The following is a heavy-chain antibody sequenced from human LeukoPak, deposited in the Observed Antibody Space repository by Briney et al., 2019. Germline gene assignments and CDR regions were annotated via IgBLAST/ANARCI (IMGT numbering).Heavy chain of an antibody. V-gene: IGHV3-23*01. CDR2: ISGSGGST. Sequence: PGGSLRLSCAASGFTFSSYAMSWVRQAPGKGLEWVSAISGSGGSTYYADSVKGRFTISRDNSKNTLYLQMKSLRAEDTAVYYCAKWLGGWFLSSMYYFDYWGQGTLVTVSS. D-gene: IGHD3-10*01. J-gene: IGHJ4*02. CDR1: GFTFSSYA. CDR3: AKWLGGWFLSSMYYFDY.